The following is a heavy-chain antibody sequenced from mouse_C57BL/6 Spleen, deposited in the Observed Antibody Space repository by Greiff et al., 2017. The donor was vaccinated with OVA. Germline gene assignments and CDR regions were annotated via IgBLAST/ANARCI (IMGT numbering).Heavy chain of an antibody. CDR3: ARETTVVDAY. D-gene: IGHD1-1*01. CDR2: INPNNGGT. J-gene: IGHJ3*01. CDR1: GYTFTDYY. V-gene: IGHV1-26*01. Sequence: VQLQQSGPELVKPGASVKISCKASGYTFTDYYMNWVKQSHGKSLEWIGDINPNNGGTSYNQKFKGKATLTVDKSSSTAYMELRSLTSEDSAVYYCARETTVVDAYWGQGTLVTVSA.